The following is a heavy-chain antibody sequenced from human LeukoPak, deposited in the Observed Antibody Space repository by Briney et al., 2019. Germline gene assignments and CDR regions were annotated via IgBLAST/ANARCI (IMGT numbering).Heavy chain of an antibody. Sequence: SETLSLTCAVYGGSFSGYYWSWLRQPPGKGLEWIGEINHSGSTNYNPSLKSRVTISVDTSKNQFSLKLSYVTAADTAVYYCARAELRYYDFWSGYGSDYFDYWGQGTLVTVSS. D-gene: IGHD3-3*01. V-gene: IGHV4-34*01. CDR3: ARAELRYYDFWSGYGSDYFDY. CDR1: GGSFSGYY. J-gene: IGHJ4*02. CDR2: INHSGST.